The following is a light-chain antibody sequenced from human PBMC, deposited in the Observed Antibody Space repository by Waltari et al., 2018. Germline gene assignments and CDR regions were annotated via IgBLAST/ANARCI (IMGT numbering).Light chain of an antibody. CDR2: GAA. CDR3: QQYGTSPYT. V-gene: IGKV3-20*01. CDR1: QYLSSNF. J-gene: IGKJ2*01. Sequence: IVLMQSPGTLSLSPGDKASLSCKASQYLSSNFLAWYRQRPGQPPGLLLHGAAKRAAVIPDTFSGSGSGTDFTLTISRLEAEDSAVYYCQQYGTSPYTFGQGTKVEIK.